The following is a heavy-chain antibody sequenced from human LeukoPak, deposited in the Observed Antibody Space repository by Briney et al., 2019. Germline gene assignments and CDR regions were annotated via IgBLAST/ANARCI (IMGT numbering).Heavy chain of an antibody. CDR3: ARGLRYFDWLLSDAFDI. CDR1: GFTFSSYW. Sequence: GGSLRLSCAASGFTFSSYWMSWVRQAPGKGLEWVANIKQDGSEKYYVDSVKGRFTISRDNAKNSLYLQMNSLRAEDTAVYYCARGLRYFDWLLSDAFDIWGQGTMVTVSS. D-gene: IGHD3-9*01. V-gene: IGHV3-7*01. J-gene: IGHJ3*02. CDR2: IKQDGSEK.